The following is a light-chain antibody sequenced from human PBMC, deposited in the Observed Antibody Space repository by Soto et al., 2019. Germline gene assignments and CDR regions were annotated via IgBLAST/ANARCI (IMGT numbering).Light chain of an antibody. CDR1: QRVGSY. CDR2: GAS. CDR3: QQYNHWHTLY. J-gene: IGKJ4*01. V-gene: IGKV3-15*01. Sequence: EIVMTQSPATLSVSPGERATLSCRASQRVGSYLSWYQQKPGQAPRLLICGASTRATGIPARFSGSGSGTEFTLTIRSMKSEDFAVYFCQQYNHWHTLYLGGGNKVEIK.